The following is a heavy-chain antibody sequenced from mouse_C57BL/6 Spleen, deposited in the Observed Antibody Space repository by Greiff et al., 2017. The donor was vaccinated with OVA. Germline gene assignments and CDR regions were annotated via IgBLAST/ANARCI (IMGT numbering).Heavy chain of an antibody. D-gene: IGHD1-1*01. V-gene: IGHV1-82*01. CDR2: IYPGDGDT. CDR1: GYAFSSSW. J-gene: IGHJ2*01. CDR3: ARSCGSSWNYFDY. Sequence: VQLQQSGPELVKPGASVKISCKASGYAFSSSWMNWVKQRPGKGLEWIGRIYPGDGDTNYNGKFKGKATLTAYKSSSTAYMQLSSLTSEDSAVYFCARSCGSSWNYFDYWGQGTTLTVSS.